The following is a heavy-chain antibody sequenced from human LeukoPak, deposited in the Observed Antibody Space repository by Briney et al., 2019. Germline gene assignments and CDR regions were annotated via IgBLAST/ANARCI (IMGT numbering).Heavy chain of an antibody. CDR1: GYTFTSYA. J-gene: IGHJ4*02. V-gene: IGHV1-3*01. D-gene: IGHD3-10*01. Sequence: ASVKVSCKASGYTFTSYAMHWVRQAPGQRLEWMGWINAGNGNTKYSQKFQGRVTITRDTSASTAYMELSSLRSEDMAVYYCARGVRWFGESYYFDYWGQGTLVTVSS. CDR3: ARGVRWFGESYYFDY. CDR2: INAGNGNT.